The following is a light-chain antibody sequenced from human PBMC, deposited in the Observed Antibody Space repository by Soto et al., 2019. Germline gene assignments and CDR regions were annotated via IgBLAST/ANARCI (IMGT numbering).Light chain of an antibody. V-gene: IGLV2-14*01. J-gene: IGLJ2*01. CDR3: SSYTTTSTYVV. Sequence: QSALTRLASVSGSPGQSITISRTGTSSDVGGSNYVSWYQQHPGKAPKLMIYDVSNRPSGLSNRFSGSKSGNTASLTISGLQAEDEADYYCSSYTTTSTYVVFGGGTKLTVL. CDR2: DVS. CDR1: SSDVGGSNY.